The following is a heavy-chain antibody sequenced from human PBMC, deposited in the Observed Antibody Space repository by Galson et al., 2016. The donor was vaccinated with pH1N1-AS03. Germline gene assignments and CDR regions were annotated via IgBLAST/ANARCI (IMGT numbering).Heavy chain of an antibody. CDR1: GYTFSSYG. D-gene: IGHD4-17*01. J-gene: IGHJ6*02. Sequence: SVKVSCKASGYTFSSYGISWVRQAPGQGLEWVGWISAYNGNTHYAQNLQGRVTMTTDTSTNIAYLELRALRSDDTAIYYCARQDYDDYYFNGMDVWGQGTTVIVSS. V-gene: IGHV1-18*01. CDR2: ISAYNGNT. CDR3: ARQDYDDYYFNGMDV.